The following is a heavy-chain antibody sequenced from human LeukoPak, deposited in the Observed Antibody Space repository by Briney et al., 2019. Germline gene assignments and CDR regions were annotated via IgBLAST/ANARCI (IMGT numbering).Heavy chain of an antibody. Sequence: SETLSLTCTVSGGSISSSDYYWGWIRQPPGKGLEWIGIIYYSGSTYYNPSLKSRVTISVDTSQNQFSLKLSSVTAADTAVYYCARARTDYYDSQGVWFDPWGQGTLVTVSS. CDR3: ARARTDYYDSQGVWFDP. V-gene: IGHV4-39*07. CDR1: GGSISSSDYY. D-gene: IGHD3-22*01. J-gene: IGHJ5*02. CDR2: IYYSGST.